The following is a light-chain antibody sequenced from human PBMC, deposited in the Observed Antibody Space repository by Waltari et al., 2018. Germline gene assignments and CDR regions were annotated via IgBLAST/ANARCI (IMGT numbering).Light chain of an antibody. CDR2: GAS. V-gene: IGKV3D-15*01. CDR1: QSVTSN. Sequence: EIVMTQSPATLSVSPGERATLSCRASQSVTSNLAWYQQKPGQAPRLLIYGASTRAPGIPARFSGSGSGTEFSLTISSLQSEDFAVYYCQHYNTGPPLTFGGGTKVEIK. J-gene: IGKJ4*01. CDR3: QHYNTGPPLT.